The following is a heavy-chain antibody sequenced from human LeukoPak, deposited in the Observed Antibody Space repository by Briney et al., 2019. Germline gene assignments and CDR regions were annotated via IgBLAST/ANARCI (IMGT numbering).Heavy chain of an antibody. CDR3: ARSSLEYYDILTGFHE. Sequence: SETLSLTCTVSGASINSDTSYCAWIRQPPGKGLEWVGNIFYSGSTSYKPSLKSRVTISVDTSKNQFSLKLSSVTAADTAVYYCARSSLEYYDILTGFHEWGQGTLVTVSS. CDR1: GASINSDTSY. J-gene: IGHJ1*01. D-gene: IGHD3-9*01. V-gene: IGHV4-39*07. CDR2: IFYSGST.